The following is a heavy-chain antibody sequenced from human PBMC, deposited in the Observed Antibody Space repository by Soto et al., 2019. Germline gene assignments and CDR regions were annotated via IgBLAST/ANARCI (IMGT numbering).Heavy chain of an antibody. J-gene: IGHJ3*02. D-gene: IGHD3-16*01. CDR3: ARDATFGTKGGSFDI. CDR2: MWYDGTNK. Sequence: ESGGGVVQPGRSLRLSCAASGFTCRIYSMHWVRQSPGKGLEWVAVMWYDGTNKYYGESVKGRFTISRDNSENTLYLQMNSLRVEDTAVYYCARDATFGTKGGSFDIWCHGTLVTVSS. CDR1: GFTCRIYS. V-gene: IGHV3-33*01.